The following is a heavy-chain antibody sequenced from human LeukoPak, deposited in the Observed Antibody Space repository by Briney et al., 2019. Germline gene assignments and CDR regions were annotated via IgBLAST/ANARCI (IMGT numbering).Heavy chain of an antibody. Sequence: ASETLSLTCTVSGGSISSYYWSWIRQPAGKGLEWIGRIYTSGSTNYNPSLKSRVTMSVDTSKNQFSLKLSSVTAADTAVYYCAGQTTVTTVFDAFDIWGQGTMVTVSS. J-gene: IGHJ3*02. CDR1: GGSISSYY. V-gene: IGHV4-4*07. CDR2: IYTSGST. CDR3: AGQTTVTTVFDAFDI. D-gene: IGHD4-17*01.